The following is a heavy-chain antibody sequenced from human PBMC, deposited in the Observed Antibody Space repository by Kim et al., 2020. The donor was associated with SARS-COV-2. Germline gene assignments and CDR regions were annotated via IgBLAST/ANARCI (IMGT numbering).Heavy chain of an antibody. D-gene: IGHD3-10*01. J-gene: IGHJ6*03. CDR2: IIPIFGTA. V-gene: IGHV1-69*13. CDR1: GGTFSSYA. Sequence: SVKVSCKASGGTFSSYAISWLRQAPGQGLEWMGGIIPIFGTANYAQKFQGRVTITADESTSTAYMELSSLRSEDTAAYYCAGPWFTALFPGEYYMDVWG. CDR3: AGPWFTALFPGEYYMDV.